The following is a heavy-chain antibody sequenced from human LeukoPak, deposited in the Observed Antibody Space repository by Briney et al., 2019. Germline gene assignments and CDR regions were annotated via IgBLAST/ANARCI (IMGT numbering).Heavy chain of an antibody. Sequence: ASVKVSCKASGYTFTGYYMHWVRQAPGQGLEWMGYIYPNSGATKYAQKFQGRVTMTRDTSTSTVYMELSSLRSEDTAVYYCAREPNPTGYSYDLWGQGTLVTVSS. V-gene: IGHV1-2*02. D-gene: IGHD5-18*01. CDR2: IYPNSGAT. CDR1: GYTFTGYY. J-gene: IGHJ4*02. CDR3: AREPNPTGYSYDL.